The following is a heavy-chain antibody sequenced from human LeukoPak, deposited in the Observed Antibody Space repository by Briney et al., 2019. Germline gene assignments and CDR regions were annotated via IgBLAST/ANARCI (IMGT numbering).Heavy chain of an antibody. V-gene: IGHV3-11*04. CDR1: GFTFSYFY. Sequence: GGSLRLSCAASGFTFSYFYISWIRQAPGKGLEWVSYISSSGSTIFYADSVKGRFTISRDNAKNSLYLQMNSLRAEDTAVYYCARSVVAATETFDYWGQGTLVTVSS. CDR2: ISSSGSTI. CDR3: ARSVVAATETFDY. D-gene: IGHD2-15*01. J-gene: IGHJ4*02.